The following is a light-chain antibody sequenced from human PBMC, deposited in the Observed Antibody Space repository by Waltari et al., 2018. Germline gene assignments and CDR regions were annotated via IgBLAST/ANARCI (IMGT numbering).Light chain of an antibody. Sequence: QSVLTQPPSVSAAPGQNVTISCSGSSSHIGGNYVSWYQQVPGTAPKLLISDNNNRPLRIPDRFSVSKSGTSATLAITGLQTEDEADYYCGTWDSGLNVVLFGGGTKLTVL. CDR1: SSHIGGNY. J-gene: IGLJ3*02. CDR3: GTWDSGLNVVL. CDR2: DNN. V-gene: IGLV1-51*01.